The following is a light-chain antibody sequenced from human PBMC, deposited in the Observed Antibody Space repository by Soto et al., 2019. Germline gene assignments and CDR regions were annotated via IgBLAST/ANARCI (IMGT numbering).Light chain of an antibody. CDR3: SSYTSRSTLFV. V-gene: IGLV2-14*01. CDR1: SNDVGGYNY. CDR2: EVS. Sequence: QSVRTQPASVSGSPGQSITMSCTGTSNDVGGYNYVSWYQQHPGKAPKLIISEVSNRPSGVSLRFSGSKSGNTASLTISGLQAEDEADYYCSSYTSRSTLFVFGTGTKVTVL. J-gene: IGLJ1*01.